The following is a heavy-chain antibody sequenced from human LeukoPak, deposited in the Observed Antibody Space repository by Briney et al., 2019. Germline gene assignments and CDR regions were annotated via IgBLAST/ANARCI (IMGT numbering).Heavy chain of an antibody. CDR3: ARGALIYGSGAFDI. CDR2: IIPIFGTA. CDR1: GGTFSSYA. J-gene: IGHJ3*02. D-gene: IGHD3-10*01. V-gene: IGHV1-69*13. Sequence: ASVKVSCKASGGTFSSYAISWVRQAPGQGLEWMGGIIPIFGTANYAQKFQGGVTITADESTSTAYMELSSLRSEDTAVYYCARGALIYGSGAFDIWGQGTMVTVSS.